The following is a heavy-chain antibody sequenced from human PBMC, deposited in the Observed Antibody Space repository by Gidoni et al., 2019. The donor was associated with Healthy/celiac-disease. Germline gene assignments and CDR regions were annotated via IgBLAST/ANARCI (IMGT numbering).Heavy chain of an antibody. CDR1: GGPFSSYA. V-gene: IGHV1-69*09. CDR2: IIPILGIA. Sequence: QVQLVQSGAEVKKPGSSVKVSCKASGGPFSSYAISWVRQAPGQGLEWMGRIIPILGIANYAQKFQGRVTITADKSTSTAYMELSSLRSEDTAVYYCARDTLYGDHRYYYYYYGMDVWGQGTTVTVSS. D-gene: IGHD4-17*01. CDR3: ARDTLYGDHRYYYYYYGMDV. J-gene: IGHJ6*02.